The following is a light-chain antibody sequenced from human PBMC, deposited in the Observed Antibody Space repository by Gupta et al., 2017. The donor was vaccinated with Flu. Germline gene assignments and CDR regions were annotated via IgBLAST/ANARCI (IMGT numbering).Light chain of an antibody. V-gene: IGKV2-30*01. J-gene: IGKJ1*01. CDR3: MQGSRWPWA. Sequence: EVVMTQSPLSLPVTLGQPASISCRSSQSLVYSDGNTYLHWLQQRPGQSPRRLIYQVSHRESGVPDRFSGSGSGTDFTLKISRVEAEDVGVYYCMQGSRWPWAFGQGTKVEIK. CDR1: QSLVYSDGNTY. CDR2: QVS.